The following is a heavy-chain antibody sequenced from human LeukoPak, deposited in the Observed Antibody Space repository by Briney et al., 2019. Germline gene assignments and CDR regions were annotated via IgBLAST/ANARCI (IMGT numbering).Heavy chain of an antibody. CDR1: GFTFSSYG. D-gene: IGHD4/OR15-4a*01. J-gene: IGHJ4*02. Sequence: GGSLRLSCAASGFTFSSYGMHWVRQAPGKGLEWVAFIRYVGSNKYYADSVKGRFTISRDNSKNTLYLQMNSLRAEDTAVYYCAKAIMVPIRANFGLDYWGQGTLVTVSS. V-gene: IGHV3-30*02. CDR2: IRYVGSNK. CDR3: AKAIMVPIRANFGLDY.